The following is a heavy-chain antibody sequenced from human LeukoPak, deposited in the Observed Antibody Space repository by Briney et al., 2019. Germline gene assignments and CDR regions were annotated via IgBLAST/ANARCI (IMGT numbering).Heavy chain of an antibody. J-gene: IGHJ4*02. D-gene: IGHD3-9*01. CDR1: GYSISSGYF. CDR3: ASSPRLRYFDWLPGYLDY. Sequence: SETLSLTCTVSGYSISSGYFWGWIRQPPGKGLEWIGSIYHSGSTSYNPSLKSRLTISVDTSKNQFSLKLNFVTAADTAMYYCASSPRLRYFDWLPGYLDYWGQGTLVTVSS. V-gene: IGHV4-38-2*02. CDR2: IYHSGST.